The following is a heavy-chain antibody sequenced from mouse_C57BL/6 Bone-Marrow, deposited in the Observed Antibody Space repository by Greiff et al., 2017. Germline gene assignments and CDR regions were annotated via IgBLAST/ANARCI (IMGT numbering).Heavy chain of an antibody. CDR2: ISSGGSYT. CDR1: GFTFSSYG. Sequence: EVNLVESGGDLVKPGGSLKLSCAASGFTFSSYGMSWVRQTPDKRLEWVATISSGGSYTYYPDSVKGRFTISRDNAKNTLYLQMSSLKSEDTAMYYCARRLYYDYDDWYFDVWGTGTTVTVSS. CDR3: ARRLYYDYDDWYFDV. D-gene: IGHD2-4*01. V-gene: IGHV5-6*02. J-gene: IGHJ1*03.